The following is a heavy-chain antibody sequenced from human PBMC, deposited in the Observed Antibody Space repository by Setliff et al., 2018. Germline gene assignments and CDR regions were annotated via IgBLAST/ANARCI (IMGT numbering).Heavy chain of an antibody. CDR2: INPNNGDT. Sequence: ASVKVSCKASGYTFTGYYFHWVRQAPGQGLEWMGWINPNNGDTKSAQKFQGRLTMTRDTSISTAYMELSSLRSDDTAVYYCARQAMDTIMVTFDYWGQGILVTVSS. D-gene: IGHD5-12*01. J-gene: IGHJ4*02. CDR3: ARQAMDTIMVTFDY. V-gene: IGHV1-2*02. CDR1: GYTFTGYY.